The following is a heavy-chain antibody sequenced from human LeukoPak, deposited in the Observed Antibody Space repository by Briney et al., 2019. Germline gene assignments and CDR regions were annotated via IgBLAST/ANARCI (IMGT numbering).Heavy chain of an antibody. CDR3: AKDEYSSSWYGTIYYFDY. Sequence: GVSLRLSCAASGFTFSSYAMSWVRQAPGKGLEWVSAISASGGGTYYADSVKGRFTISSDNSKSTLYLQMNSLRAEDTAVYYCAKDEYSSSWYGTIYYFDYWGQGTLVTVSS. V-gene: IGHV3-23*01. D-gene: IGHD6-13*01. J-gene: IGHJ4*02. CDR2: ISASGGGT. CDR1: GFTFSSYA.